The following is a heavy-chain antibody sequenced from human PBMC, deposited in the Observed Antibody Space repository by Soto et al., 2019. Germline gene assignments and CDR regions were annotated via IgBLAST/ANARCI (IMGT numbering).Heavy chain of an antibody. V-gene: IGHV1-69*02. D-gene: IGHD6-6*01. CDR1: GGTFSSYT. CDR3: ARARPDYYYGMDV. CDR2: IIPILGIA. Sequence: QVQLVQSGAEVKKPGSSVKVSCKASGGTFSSYTISWVRQAPGQGLEWMGRIIPILGIANYAQKFQGRVTITADKSTSTAYMELSSLRSEDTAVYYWARARPDYYYGMDVWGQGTTVTVSS. J-gene: IGHJ6*02.